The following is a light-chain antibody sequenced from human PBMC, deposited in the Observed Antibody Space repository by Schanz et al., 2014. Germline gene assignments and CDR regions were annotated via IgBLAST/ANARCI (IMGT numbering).Light chain of an antibody. CDR2: GTS. CDR3: HQYGISPFT. CDR1: QSVSSSY. Sequence: EIVLTQSPGTLSLSPGERATLSCRASQSVSSSYLAWYQQKPGLAPRLLIYGTSIRATGIPDRFSGSGSGTDFTLTISRLEPEDFAVYYCHQYGISPFTFGPGTKVDIK. J-gene: IGKJ3*01. V-gene: IGKV3-20*01.